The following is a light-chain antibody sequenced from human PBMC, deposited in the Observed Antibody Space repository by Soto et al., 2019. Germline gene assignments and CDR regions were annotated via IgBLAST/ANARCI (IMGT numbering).Light chain of an antibody. Sequence: EIVLTQSPATLSLSPGERATLSCRASQSVSSDLAWYQQKLGQAPRLLIYDASRRATGIPARFSASGSGTDFTLTISSLEPEDFAFYYCQQRSNGFTFGPGTKVEIK. V-gene: IGKV3-11*01. J-gene: IGKJ3*01. CDR3: QQRSNGFT. CDR2: DAS. CDR1: QSVSSD.